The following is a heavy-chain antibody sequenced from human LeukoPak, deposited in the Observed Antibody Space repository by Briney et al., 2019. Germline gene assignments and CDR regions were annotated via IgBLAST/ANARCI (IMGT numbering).Heavy chain of an antibody. J-gene: IGHJ4*02. Sequence: GGSLRLSCAASGFTFGNVWMNWVRQSPEKGLEWVGRIKSKTGGGTADYAAPVKGRFTISRDDSQATLYLQMSSLTTEDTALYYCTTEGYYRVDSWGQGTLVIVSS. CDR2: IKSKTGGGTA. D-gene: IGHD1-26*01. CDR3: TTEGYYRVDS. CDR1: GFTFGNVW. V-gene: IGHV3-15*01.